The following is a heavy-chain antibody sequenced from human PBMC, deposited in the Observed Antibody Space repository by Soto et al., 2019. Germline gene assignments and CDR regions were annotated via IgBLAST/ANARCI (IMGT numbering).Heavy chain of an antibody. Sequence: QVQHVQSGAEVKKPGDSVKVSCKASGYSFTGHYMHWVRRAPGQGLEWMGWVNLNTGGTDYAQEFQGRVTMTTATSIRTVYLEVTRLKFDDTAIYYCARDPSRFLGRVYGMDVLGQGTAVIVSS. CDR1: GYSFTGHY. CDR2: VNLNTGGT. CDR3: ARDPSRFLGRVYGMDV. D-gene: IGHD3-16*01. V-gene: IGHV1-2*02. J-gene: IGHJ6*02.